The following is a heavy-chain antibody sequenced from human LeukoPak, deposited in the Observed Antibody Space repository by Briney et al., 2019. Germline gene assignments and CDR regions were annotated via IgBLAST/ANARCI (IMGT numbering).Heavy chain of an antibody. CDR2: IIPIFGTA. CDR3: ARDLPQTATDAFDI. Sequence: GASVNVSCKASGGTFSSYAISWVRQAPGQGLEWMGGIIPIFGTANYAQKFQGRVTITTDESTSTAYMELSSLRSEDTAVYYCARDLPQTATDAFDIWGQGTMVTVSS. V-gene: IGHV1-69*05. CDR1: GGTFSSYA. J-gene: IGHJ3*02. D-gene: IGHD5-18*01.